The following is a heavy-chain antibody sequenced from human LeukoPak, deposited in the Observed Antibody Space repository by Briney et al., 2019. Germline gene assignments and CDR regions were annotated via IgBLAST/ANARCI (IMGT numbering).Heavy chain of an antibody. V-gene: IGHV3-7*01. Sequence: GGSLRLSCAASGFTFSSYWMSWVRQAPGKGLEWVANIKQDGSEKYYVDSVKGRFTISRDNAKNSLYLQMNSLRAEDTAVYYCASAPIKYKAVAEEDYWGQGTLVTVSS. CDR2: IKQDGSEK. CDR3: ASAPIKYKAVAEEDY. D-gene: IGHD6-19*01. CDR1: GFTFSSYW. J-gene: IGHJ4*02.